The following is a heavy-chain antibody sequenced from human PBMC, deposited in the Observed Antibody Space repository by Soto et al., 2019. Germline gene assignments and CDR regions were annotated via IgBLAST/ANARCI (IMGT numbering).Heavy chain of an antibody. V-gene: IGHV3-49*03. Sequence: GSLRLSCTASGFTFGDYAMSWFRQAPGKGLEWVGFIRSKAYGGTTEYAASVKGRFTISRDDSKSIAYLQMNSLKTEDTAVYYCTRCSGGSCYSTLPFDYWGQGTLVTVSS. CDR3: TRCSGGSCYSTLPFDY. CDR2: IRSKAYGGTT. J-gene: IGHJ4*02. D-gene: IGHD2-15*01. CDR1: GFTFGDYA.